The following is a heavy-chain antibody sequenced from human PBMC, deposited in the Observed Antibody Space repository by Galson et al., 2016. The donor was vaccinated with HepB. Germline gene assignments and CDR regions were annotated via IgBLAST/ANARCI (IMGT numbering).Heavy chain of an antibody. CDR3: ETEQTSSQGVSPFLGAMDV. CDR2: FDPEDGER. CDR1: GYTLTELS. V-gene: IGHV1-24*01. Sequence: SVKVSCKVSGYTLTELSMHWVRQAPGKGLEWMGGFDPEDGERVFAQKFQGRVIMTEDTSTETAYMELSNLRSEDTAVYYCETEQTSSQGVSPFLGAMDVWGQGTTVTVSS. J-gene: IGHJ6*02. D-gene: IGHD4-23*01.